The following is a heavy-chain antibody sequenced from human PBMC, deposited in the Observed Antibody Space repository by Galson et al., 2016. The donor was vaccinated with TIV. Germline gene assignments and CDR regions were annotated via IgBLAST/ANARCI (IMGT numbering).Heavy chain of an antibody. D-gene: IGHD7-27*01. J-gene: IGHJ4*02. Sequence: SVKVSCKASGYIFINYYIHWVRQAPGQGLEWLGWFNPDSGATQYAQKFQGRVTMTRDTSISTAYMELRRLISDDTAVFYCARVNWARAFDYWGQGTQVTVSS. CDR2: FNPDSGAT. CDR3: ARVNWARAFDY. CDR1: GYIFINYY. V-gene: IGHV1-2*02.